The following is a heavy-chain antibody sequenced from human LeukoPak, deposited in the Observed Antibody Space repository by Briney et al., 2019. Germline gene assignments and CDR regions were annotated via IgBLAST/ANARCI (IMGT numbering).Heavy chain of an antibody. J-gene: IGHJ4*02. V-gene: IGHV3-48*01. D-gene: IGHD3-22*01. Sequence: GRSLRPSRAPSGFTPRTYNMQRVRQAPRKGLEWISYITTAGNVIFYAVSVKGRFTISRNEAQVSLYLQTDSLRAEDTAFYYCARGGLYYDTSAYYYMNFWGQGTLVTVSS. CDR1: GFTPRTYN. CDR2: ITTAGNVI. CDR3: ARGGLYYDTSAYYYMNF.